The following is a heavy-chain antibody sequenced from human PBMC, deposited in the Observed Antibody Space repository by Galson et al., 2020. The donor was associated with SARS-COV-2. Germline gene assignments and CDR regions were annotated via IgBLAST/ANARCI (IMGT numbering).Heavy chain of an antibody. V-gene: IGHV1-18*01. CDR3: ARDIYYGSGVFDF. CDR2: NSDYDGNT. Sequence: ASVTVSCKASGYTFSSYAFSWVRQAPGQGLEWMGWNSDYDGNTNYARNLQGRVSMNTDTSTRTAYMELRSLRSDDTAVYYCARDIYYGSGVFDFWGQGTLVTVSS. J-gene: IGHJ4*02. D-gene: IGHD3-10*01. CDR1: GYTFSSYA.